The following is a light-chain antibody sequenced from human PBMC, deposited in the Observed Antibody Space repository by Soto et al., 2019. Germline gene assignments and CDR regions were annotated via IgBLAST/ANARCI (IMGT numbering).Light chain of an antibody. CDR3: CSYAGSSSSI. CDR1: SSDVGTYNL. CDR2: EVT. Sequence: QSALTQPASVSGSPGQSITIYCSGTSSDVGTYNLVSWYQQYPGKAPRLMIYEVTKRPSGVSDRLSGSKSGNTASLTISGLQPEDEADYYCCSYAGSSSSIFGTGTKLTVL. V-gene: IGLV2-23*02. J-gene: IGLJ1*01.